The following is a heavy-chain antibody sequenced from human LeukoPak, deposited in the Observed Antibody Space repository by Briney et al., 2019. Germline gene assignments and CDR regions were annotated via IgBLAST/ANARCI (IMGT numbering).Heavy chain of an antibody. Sequence: SETLSLTCTVSGGSISGYYWSWIRQPPGKGLEWIAYIYYSGSTNYNPSLKSRVTISVDTSKNQFSLKLSSVTAADTAVYYCARGRVYDYVWGSYHPRGYFDYWGQGTLVTVSS. V-gene: IGHV4-59*12. CDR2: IYYSGST. CDR3: ARGRVYDYVWGSYHPRGYFDY. J-gene: IGHJ4*02. CDR1: GGSISGYY. D-gene: IGHD3-16*02.